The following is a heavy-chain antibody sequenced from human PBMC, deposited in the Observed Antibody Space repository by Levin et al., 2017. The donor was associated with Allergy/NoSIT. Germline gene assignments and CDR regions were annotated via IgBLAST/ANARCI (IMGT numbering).Heavy chain of an antibody. D-gene: IGHD6-19*01. CDR2: INSDGSST. V-gene: IGHV3-74*01. CDR1: GFTFSSYW. CDR3: ARALVYSSGWYGYYYYGMDV. Sequence: GGSLRLSCAASGFTFSSYWMHWVRQAPGKGLVWVSRINSDGSSTSYADSVKGRFTISRDNAKNTLYLQMNSLRAEDTAVYYCARALVYSSGWYGYYYYGMDVWGQGTTVTVSS. J-gene: IGHJ6*02.